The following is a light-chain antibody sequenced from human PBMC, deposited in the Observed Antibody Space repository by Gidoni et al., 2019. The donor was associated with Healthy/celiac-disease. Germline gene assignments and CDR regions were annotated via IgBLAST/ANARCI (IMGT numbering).Light chain of an antibody. V-gene: IGKV3-11*01. CDR2: DAS. J-gene: IGKJ2*01. CDR1: QIVSSY. CDR3: QQRSNWPPYT. Sequence: EIVLTQSPATLSLSPGERATLSCRASQIVSSYLAWYQQKPGQAPRLLSYDASNRATGIPARFSGSGSGTDFTLTISSLEPEDFAVYYCQQRSNWPPYTFGQGTKLEIK.